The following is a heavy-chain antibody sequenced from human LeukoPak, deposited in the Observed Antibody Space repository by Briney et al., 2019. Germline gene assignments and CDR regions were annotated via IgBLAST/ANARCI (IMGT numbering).Heavy chain of an antibody. CDR3: ARAGIPHFYYYMDV. Sequence: GTSVKVSCKASGYTFSSYAMNWVRQAPGQGLEWMGWINTNTGNPTYAQGFTGRFVFSLDTSVSTAYLEISSLKAEDTAVYYCARAGIPHFYYYMDVWGKRTTVTVSS. CDR1: GYTFSSYA. CDR2: INTNTGNP. V-gene: IGHV7-4-1*02. D-gene: IGHD6-13*01. J-gene: IGHJ6*03.